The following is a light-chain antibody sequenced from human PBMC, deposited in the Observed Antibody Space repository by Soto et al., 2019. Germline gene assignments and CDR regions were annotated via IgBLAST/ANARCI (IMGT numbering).Light chain of an antibody. J-gene: IGKJ1*01. CDR2: GAP. CDR3: QQYNNWWT. CDR1: QSINSN. V-gene: IGKV3-15*01. Sequence: VMTQSPATLSVSPGERATLSCRASQSINSNLAWYQQRPGQAPRLLIYGAPTRATGIPARFSGSGSGTEFTLTISSLQSEDFAVYYCQQYNNWWTFGQGTKVEIK.